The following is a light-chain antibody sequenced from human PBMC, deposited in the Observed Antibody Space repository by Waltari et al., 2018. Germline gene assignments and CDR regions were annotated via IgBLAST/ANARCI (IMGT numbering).Light chain of an antibody. CDR2: INRDGSH. CDR3: QTWGAGIRV. V-gene: IGLV4-69*01. Sequence: QLVLTQSPSASASLGASVKLTCTLSSGHSNYAIAWHQQQAEKGPGYLMKINRDGSHNKGDGIPDRFSGSTSGAERYRTISSLQSEDEADYYCQTWGAGIRVFGTGTKVTVL. J-gene: IGLJ1*01. CDR1: SGHSNYA.